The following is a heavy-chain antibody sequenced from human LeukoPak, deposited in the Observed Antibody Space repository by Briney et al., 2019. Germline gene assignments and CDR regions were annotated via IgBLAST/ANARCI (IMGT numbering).Heavy chain of an antibody. CDR1: EVTVSNNY. V-gene: IGHV3-53*01. D-gene: IGHD3-22*01. J-gene: IGHJ3*02. Sequence: GGSLRLSCGASEVTVSNNYMSWVRQAPGKGLQWVSVIYPGGNIYYADSVKGRFIISRDNSKNTLSLQMDSLTADDTAVYYCVRGPRYYDDSGFHYGVFDIWGQGTLVTVSS. CDR3: VRGPRYYDDSGFHYGVFDI. CDR2: IYPGGNI.